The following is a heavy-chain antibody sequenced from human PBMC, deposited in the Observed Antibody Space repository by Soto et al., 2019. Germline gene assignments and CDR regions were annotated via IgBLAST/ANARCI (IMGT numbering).Heavy chain of an antibody. CDR3: ARDDSGSSGWCFDY. CDR1: GFTFSSYG. V-gene: IGHV3-33*01. J-gene: IGHJ4*02. CDR2: IWYDGSNK. Sequence: PGGSLRLSCAASGFTFSSYGMHWVRQAPGKGLEWVAVIWYDGSNKYYADSVKGRFTISRDNSKNTLYLQMNSLRAEDTAVYYCARDDSGSSGWCFDYWGQGTLVTVSS. D-gene: IGHD1-26*01.